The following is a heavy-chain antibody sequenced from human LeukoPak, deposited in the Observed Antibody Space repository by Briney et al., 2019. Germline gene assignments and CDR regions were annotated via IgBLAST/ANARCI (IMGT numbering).Heavy chain of an antibody. CDR3: ARVSTPYYYDSSGYYTELFDY. Sequence: GGSLRLSCAASGFTFSSYTMNWVRQAPGKGLEWVSSISSSGSYLYYADSVKGRFTISRDNAKNSLYLQMNSLRAEDTAVYYCARVSTPYYYDSSGYYTELFDYWGQGTLVTVSS. D-gene: IGHD3-22*01. CDR1: GFTFSSYT. J-gene: IGHJ4*02. V-gene: IGHV3-21*01. CDR2: ISSSGSYL.